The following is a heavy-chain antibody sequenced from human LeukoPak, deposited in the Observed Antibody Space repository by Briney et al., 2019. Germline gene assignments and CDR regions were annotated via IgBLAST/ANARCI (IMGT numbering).Heavy chain of an antibody. CDR3: VREGYYYDSSGYYSGY. J-gene: IGHJ4*02. D-gene: IGHD3-22*01. CDR1: GFTFSSYW. CDR2: IKQDGSEK. Sequence: GRSLRLSCAASGFTFSSYWMTWVRQAPGKGLEWVANIKQDGSEKYYVDSVRGRFTISRDNAKNSLYLQMNSLRAEDTAVYYCVREGYYYDSSGYYSGYWGQGTLVTVSS. V-gene: IGHV3-7*01.